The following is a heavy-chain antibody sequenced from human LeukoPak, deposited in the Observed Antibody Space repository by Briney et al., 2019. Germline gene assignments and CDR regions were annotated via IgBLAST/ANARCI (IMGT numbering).Heavy chain of an antibody. CDR1: GGSVSSTSYY. J-gene: IGHJ4*02. V-gene: IGHV4-61*01. D-gene: IGHD4-11*01. Sequence: SETLSLTCTVSGGSVSSTSYYWSWIRQAPGKGLEWIGYIYYSGSTNYNPSLKSRVTISVDTSKNQFSLELSSVAAADTAVYPCARGLLQYYFDYWGQGTLVTVSS. CDR3: ARGLLQYYFDY. CDR2: IYYSGST.